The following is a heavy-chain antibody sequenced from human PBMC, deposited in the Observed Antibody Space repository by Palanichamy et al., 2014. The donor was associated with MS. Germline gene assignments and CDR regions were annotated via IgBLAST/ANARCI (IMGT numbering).Heavy chain of an antibody. D-gene: IGHD6-19*01. CDR3: AREGRFCSSIGCYQPFDS. CDR1: GYTITSSD. V-gene: IGHV1-8*01. CDR2: LNPSTGNI. J-gene: IGHJ4*02. Sequence: QVQLVQSGAEVKKPGASVKVSCKASGYTITSSDINWVRQAPGQGLEWMGLLNPSTGNIVYSQKFQGRVTMTRSTSTNTAYMELRSLRLEDTAIYYCAREGRFCSSIGCYQPFDSWGQGTLVTVSS.